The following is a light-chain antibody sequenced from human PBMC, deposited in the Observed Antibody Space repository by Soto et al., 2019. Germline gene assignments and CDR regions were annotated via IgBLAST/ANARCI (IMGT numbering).Light chain of an antibody. J-gene: IGLJ1*01. V-gene: IGLV1-40*01. Sequence: QSVLTQPPSVSGAPGQRVTISRTGSSSNFGAGYEVHWYKQLPGAAPTLVIFNNLNRPSGVPERFSGSKSGTSASLVISGLQAEDEADYYCQSFDSSLRVYVFGSGTKVPVL. CDR3: QSFDSSLRVYV. CDR2: NNL. CDR1: SSNFGAGYE.